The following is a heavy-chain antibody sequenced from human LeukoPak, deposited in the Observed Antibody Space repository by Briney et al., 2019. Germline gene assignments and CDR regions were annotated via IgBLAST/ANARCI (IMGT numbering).Heavy chain of an antibody. CDR3: AKDRGKWSPFDY. D-gene: IGHD2-15*01. J-gene: IGHJ4*02. V-gene: IGHV3-30*02. Sequence: PGGSLRLSCAASGFTFSSYGMHWVRQAPGKGLEWVAFIRYDGSNKYYADSVKGRFTISRDNSKNTLYLQMNSLRAEDTAVYYCAKDRGKWSPFDYWGQGTLVTVSS. CDR1: GFTFSSYG. CDR2: IRYDGSNK.